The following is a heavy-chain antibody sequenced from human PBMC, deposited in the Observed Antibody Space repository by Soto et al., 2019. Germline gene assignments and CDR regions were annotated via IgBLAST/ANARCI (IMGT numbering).Heavy chain of an antibody. CDR3: ARGVEWELVEYFDY. D-gene: IGHD1-26*01. CDR1: GYTFTSSA. J-gene: IGHJ4*02. V-gene: IGHV1-18*01. Sequence: GASVKVSCKASGYTFTSSAIIWVRQAPGQGLEWMGWISPYNTNTNYAQKFQGRVTMTTDTSTSTAYMELRSLTSDDTAVYYCARGVEWELVEYFDYWGQGTLVTVSS. CDR2: ISPYNTNT.